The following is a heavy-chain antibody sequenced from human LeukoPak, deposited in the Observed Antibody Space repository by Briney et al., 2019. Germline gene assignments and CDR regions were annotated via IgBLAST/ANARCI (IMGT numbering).Heavy chain of an antibody. D-gene: IGHD3-10*01. J-gene: IGHJ5*02. V-gene: IGHV4-34*01. CDR2: INHSGST. CDR1: GGSFSGYY. CDR3: ARHYDSGSYYRS. Sequence: SETLSLTCAVYGGSFSGYYWSWIRQPPGKGLEWIGEINHSGSTNYNPSLKSRVTISVDTSKNQFSLKLSSVTAADTAVYYCARHYDSGSYYRSWGQGTLVTVSS.